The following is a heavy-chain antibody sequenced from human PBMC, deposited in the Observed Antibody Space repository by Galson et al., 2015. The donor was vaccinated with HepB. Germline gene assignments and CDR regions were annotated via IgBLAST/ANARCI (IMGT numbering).Heavy chain of an antibody. CDR2: FSGSGDYT. J-gene: IGHJ3*02. CDR3: AKDRISLMAVVPDAFDI. Sequence: SLRLSCAASGFTFSNYAMTWVRQAPGKGLEWVSSFSGSGDYTYYADSVKGRFTISRDNSKNTLYPQMNSLRVDDTAVYYCAKDRISLMAVVPDAFDIWGQGTMVTVSS. V-gene: IGHV3-23*01. CDR1: GFTFSNYA. D-gene: IGHD3-22*01.